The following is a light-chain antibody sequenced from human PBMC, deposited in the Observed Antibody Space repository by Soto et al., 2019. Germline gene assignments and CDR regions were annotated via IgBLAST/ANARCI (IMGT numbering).Light chain of an antibody. CDR2: DTS. V-gene: IGKV3-15*01. CDR3: QHYVTWPLA. Sequence: EVVMTQSPATLSVSPGERATLSCRASRGIGSTLAWYQQKPGQTPRLLISDTSTRATGVPGRFIGSRSGSEFTRTITSLQSDDFAIYYCQHYVTWPLAFGGGTRVENK. CDR1: RGIGST. J-gene: IGKJ4*01.